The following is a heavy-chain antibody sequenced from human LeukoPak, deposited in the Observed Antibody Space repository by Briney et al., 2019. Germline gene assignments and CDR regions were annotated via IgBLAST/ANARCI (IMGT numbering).Heavy chain of an antibody. D-gene: IGHD6-13*01. V-gene: IGHV3-23*01. CDR3: TLIAAAGTGY. Sequence: GGSLRLSCATSGFTFSSYAMSWVRQAPGKGLEWVSAISGSGGSTYYADSVKGRFTISRDNSKNTLYLQMSSLRAEDTAVYYCTLIAAAGTGYWGQGTLVTVSS. CDR2: ISGSGGST. J-gene: IGHJ4*02. CDR1: GFTFSSYA.